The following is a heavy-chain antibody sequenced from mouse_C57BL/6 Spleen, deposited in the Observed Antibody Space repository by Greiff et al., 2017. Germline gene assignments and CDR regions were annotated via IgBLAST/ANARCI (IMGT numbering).Heavy chain of an antibody. CDR2: ISSGSSTI. CDR3: ARPDYDYLDAMDY. J-gene: IGHJ4*01. D-gene: IGHD2-4*01. V-gene: IGHV5-17*01. CDR1: GFTFSDYG. Sequence: EVQLVESGGGLVKPGGSLTLSCAASGFTFSDYGMHWVRQAPEKGLEWVAYISSGSSTIYYADTVKGRFTISRDNAKNTLFLQMTSLRSEDTAMYYCARPDYDYLDAMDYWGQGTSVTVSS.